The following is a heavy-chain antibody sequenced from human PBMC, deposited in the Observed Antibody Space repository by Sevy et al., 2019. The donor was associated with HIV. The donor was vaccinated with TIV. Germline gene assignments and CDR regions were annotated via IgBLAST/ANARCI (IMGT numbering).Heavy chain of an antibody. Sequence: LETLSLTCAVYSGSFSGYYWSWIRQPPGKGLEWIGEINHSGSANYNPSLKSRVTISVDTSKNQFSLKLSSVTAADTAVYYCARHCSSISCSHAFDIWGLGTMVTVSS. D-gene: IGHD2-2*01. CDR2: INHSGSA. CDR3: ARHCSSISCSHAFDI. J-gene: IGHJ3*02. V-gene: IGHV4-34*01. CDR1: SGSFSGYY.